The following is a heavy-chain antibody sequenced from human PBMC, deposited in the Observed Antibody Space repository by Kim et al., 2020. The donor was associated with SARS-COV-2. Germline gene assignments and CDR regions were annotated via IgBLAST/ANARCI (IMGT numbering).Heavy chain of an antibody. Sequence: SIKGRVTISVDTSKNQFSLKLSSVTAADTAVYYCARVMQYYYDSSGYLDYWGQGTLVTVSS. CDR3: ARVMQYYYDSSGYLDY. V-gene: IGHV4-39*07. D-gene: IGHD3-22*01. J-gene: IGHJ4*02.